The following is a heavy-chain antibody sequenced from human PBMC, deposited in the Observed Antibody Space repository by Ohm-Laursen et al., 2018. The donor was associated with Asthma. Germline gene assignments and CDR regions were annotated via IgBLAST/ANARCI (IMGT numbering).Heavy chain of an antibody. J-gene: IGHJ4*02. CDR2: GGSYYDGGLK. Sequence: SLRLSCAASGFTFRSYAMHWVRQAPGKGLEWVAVGGSYYDGGLKYYADSVNGRFTVSRDDSKNTLYLQMNSLRPDDTAVYYCARDVMEWYLPAFDFWGQGTLVTVST. CDR3: ARDVMEWYLPAFDF. CDR1: GFTFRSYA. V-gene: IGHV3-30-3*01. D-gene: IGHD3-3*01.